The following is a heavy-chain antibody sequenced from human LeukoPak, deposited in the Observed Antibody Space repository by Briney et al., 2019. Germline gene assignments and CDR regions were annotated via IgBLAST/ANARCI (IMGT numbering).Heavy chain of an antibody. CDR1: GFTFSSYG. D-gene: IGHD6-13*01. V-gene: IGHV3-30*03. Sequence: PGGSLRLSCAASGFTFSSYGMHWVRQAPGKGLEWVAVISYDGSNKYYADSVKGRFTISRDNSKNTLYLQMNSLRAEDTAVYYCATECSSWYPLDYWGQGTLVTVSS. J-gene: IGHJ4*02. CDR3: ATECSSWYPLDY. CDR2: ISYDGSNK.